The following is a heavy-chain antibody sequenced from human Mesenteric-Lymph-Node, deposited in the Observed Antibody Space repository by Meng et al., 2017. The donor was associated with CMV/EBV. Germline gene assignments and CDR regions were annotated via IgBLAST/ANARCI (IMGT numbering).Heavy chain of an antibody. CDR3: AKGSGWPNWFDP. CDR1: GFTFSDFA. D-gene: IGHD6-19*01. Sequence: CAASGFTFSDFAMSWVRQAPGKGLEWVSVTYSGPSGTYYADSVKGRFTISRDNSKNTIYLQMNSLRAEDTAVYYCAKGSGWPNWFDPWGQGTLVTVSS. J-gene: IGHJ5*02. V-gene: IGHV3-23*03. CDR2: TYSGPSGT.